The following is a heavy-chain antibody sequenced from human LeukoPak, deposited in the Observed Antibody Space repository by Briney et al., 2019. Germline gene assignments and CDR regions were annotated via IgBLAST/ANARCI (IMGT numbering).Heavy chain of an antibody. V-gene: IGHV1-24*01. CDR2: FDPEDGET. CDR1: GYTLTELS. D-gene: IGHD3-3*01. CDR3: ARSLLEFDY. Sequence: GASVKVSCKVSGYTLTELSMHWVRQAPGKGLEWMGGFDPEDGETIYAQKFQGRVTMTRNTSISTAYMELSSLRSEDTAVYYCARSLLEFDYWGQGTLVTVSS. J-gene: IGHJ4*02.